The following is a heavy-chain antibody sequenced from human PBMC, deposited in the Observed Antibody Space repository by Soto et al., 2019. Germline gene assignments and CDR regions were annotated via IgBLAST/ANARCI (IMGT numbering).Heavy chain of an antibody. CDR1: GFTFSSYA. J-gene: IGHJ4*01. CDR2: MSYDGSNK. CDR3: ARFKGCSGGSCYPSFDY. V-gene: IGHV3-30-3*01. D-gene: IGHD2-15*01. Sequence: QVQLVESGGGVVQPGRSLRLSCAASGFTFSSYAMHWVRQAPGKGLEWVAVMSYDGSNKYYADYVKGRFTISRDNSKNPLYLPMNSLRAEDTAVYYCARFKGCSGGSCYPSFDYWGHGTLVTVSS.